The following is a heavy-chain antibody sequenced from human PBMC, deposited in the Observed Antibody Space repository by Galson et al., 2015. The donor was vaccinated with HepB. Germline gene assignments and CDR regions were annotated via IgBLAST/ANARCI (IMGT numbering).Heavy chain of an antibody. J-gene: IGHJ3*02. Sequence: SVTVSCKASGYTFTSYGISWVRQAPGQGLEWMGWISAYNGNTNYAQKLQGIVTMTTDTSTSTAYMELRSLRSDNTAVYYCAREGATTDSGAFDIWGQGTMVTVSS. V-gene: IGHV1-18*04. CDR2: ISAYNGNT. D-gene: IGHD1-26*01. CDR3: AREGATTDSGAFDI. CDR1: GYTFTSYG.